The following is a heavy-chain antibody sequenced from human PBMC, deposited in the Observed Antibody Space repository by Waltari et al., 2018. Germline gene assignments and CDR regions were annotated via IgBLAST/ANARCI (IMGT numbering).Heavy chain of an antibody. V-gene: IGHV3-23*01. J-gene: IGHJ4*02. CDR1: GFTFSSYA. CDR3: AKGREDIVVVPAGSFDY. D-gene: IGHD2-2*01. CDR2: ISGSGGST. Sequence: EVQLLESGGGLVQPGGSLRLSCAASGFTFSSYAMSWVRHAPGRGLEWVSAISGSGGSTYYADSVKGRFTISRDNSKNTLYLQMNSLRAEDTAVYYCAKGREDIVVVPAGSFDYWGQGTLVTVSS.